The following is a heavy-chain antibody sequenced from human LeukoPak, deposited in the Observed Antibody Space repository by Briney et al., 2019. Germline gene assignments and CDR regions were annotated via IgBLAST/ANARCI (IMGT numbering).Heavy chain of an antibody. CDR3: ARSYCSGGSCYPYYFDY. CDR2: IYYSGST. Sequence: SETLSLTCTVSGGSTSSSSYYWGWIRQPPGKGLEWIGSIYYSGSTYYNPSLKSRVTISVDTSKNQFSLKLSSVTAADTAVYYCARSYCSGGSCYPYYFDYWGQGTLVTVS. V-gene: IGHV4-39*01. CDR1: GGSTSSSSYY. D-gene: IGHD2-15*01. J-gene: IGHJ4*02.